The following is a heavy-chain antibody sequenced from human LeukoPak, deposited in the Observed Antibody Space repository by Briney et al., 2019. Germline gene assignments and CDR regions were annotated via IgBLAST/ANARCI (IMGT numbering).Heavy chain of an antibody. Sequence: GASVKVSCKASGGTLSSYAISWVRQAPGQGLEWMGGIIPIFGTANYAQKFQGRVTITADESTSTAYMELSSLRSEDTAVYYCARDTGGLVPAAMFDPWGQGTLVTVSS. CDR3: ARDTGGLVPAAMFDP. J-gene: IGHJ5*02. CDR2: IIPIFGTA. D-gene: IGHD2-2*01. V-gene: IGHV1-69*13. CDR1: GGTLSSYA.